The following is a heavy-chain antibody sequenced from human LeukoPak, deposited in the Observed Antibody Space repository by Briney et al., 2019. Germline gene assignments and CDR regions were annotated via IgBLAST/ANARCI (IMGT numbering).Heavy chain of an antibody. CDR1: GYTFTGDN. CDR3: AREKSPYYYYGMDV. V-gene: IGHV1-8*01. CDR2: MNPDSGNT. Sequence: ASVKASCKASGYTFTGDNINWVRQTTGQGLEWVGWMNPDSGNTGYAQNFQGRVTMTRDTSISTAYMEPSSLTSEDTAVYYCAREKSPYYYYGMDVWGQGTTVTVSS. J-gene: IGHJ6*02.